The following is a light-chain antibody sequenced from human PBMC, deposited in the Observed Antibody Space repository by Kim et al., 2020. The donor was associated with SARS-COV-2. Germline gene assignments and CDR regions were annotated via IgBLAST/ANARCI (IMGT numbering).Light chain of an antibody. CDR3: SSYTSSISWV. V-gene: IGLV2-14*03. Sequence: GQSITMSCTGTSSDVGGFNYVSWYQQHPDKAPKLMIYDVSTRPSGVSDRFSGSKSGNTASLTISGLQAEDEAVYYCSSYTSSISWVFGGGTQLTVL. CDR2: DVS. CDR1: SSDVGGFNY. J-gene: IGLJ3*02.